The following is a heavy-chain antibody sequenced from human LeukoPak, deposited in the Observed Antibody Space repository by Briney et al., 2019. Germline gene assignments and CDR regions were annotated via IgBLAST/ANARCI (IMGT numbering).Heavy chain of an antibody. V-gene: IGHV1-18*04. CDR1: GYTFTAYY. CDR3: ARDFVAVAGNFGPFDY. J-gene: IGHJ4*02. Sequence: ASVKVSCKASGYTFTAYYIHWVRQAPGQGLEWMGWTSAYNGNTNYAQKLQGRVTMTTDTSTSTAYMELRSLRSDDTAVYYCARDFVAVAGNFGPFDYWGQGTLVTVSS. D-gene: IGHD6-19*01. CDR2: TSAYNGNT.